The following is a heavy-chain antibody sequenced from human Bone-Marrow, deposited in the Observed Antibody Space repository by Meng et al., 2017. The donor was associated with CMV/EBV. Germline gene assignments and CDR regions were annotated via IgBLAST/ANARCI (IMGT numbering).Heavy chain of an antibody. J-gene: IGHJ4*01. V-gene: IGHV1-69*05. Sequence: SVKVSCKASGGTFSSYAISWVRQAPGQGLEWMGGIIPIFGTANYAQKFQGRVTITTDDATSTAYMELRSMRSEDTAVYYCARGNSGSYYFDYWGQGTLVTVSS. CDR2: IIPIFGTA. CDR1: GGTFSSYA. D-gene: IGHD1-26*01. CDR3: ARGNSGSYYFDY.